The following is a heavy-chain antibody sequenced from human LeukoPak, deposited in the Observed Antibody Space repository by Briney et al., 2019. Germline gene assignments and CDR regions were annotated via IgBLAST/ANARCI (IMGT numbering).Heavy chain of an antibody. CDR2: IRYDGSDK. CDR3: ATLPGHHILTGYYQIDP. D-gene: IGHD3-9*01. J-gene: IGHJ5*02. Sequence: PGGSLRLSCGPSGFPFSSYGMLGVRQTPGKGLEWVAFIRYDGSDKYYGDSVKGRFTISRDTSKNTLYLQMNSLRDDDTAVYYCATLPGHHILTGYYQIDPWGQGTLVTVSS. V-gene: IGHV3-30*02. CDR1: GFPFSSYG.